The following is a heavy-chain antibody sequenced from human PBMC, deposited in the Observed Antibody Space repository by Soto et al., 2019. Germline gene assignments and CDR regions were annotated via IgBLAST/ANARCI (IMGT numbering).Heavy chain of an antibody. CDR3: ARESFCDSDGFHGFDY. Sequence: SETLSLTCTVSGGSISSYYWSWIRQPPGKGLEWIGYIYYSGSTNYNPSLKSRVTISVDTSKNQFSLKLSSVTAADTAVYYCARESFCDSDGFHGFDYWGQGPLVTVAS. D-gene: IGHD3-22*01. J-gene: IGHJ4*02. CDR1: GGSISSYY. CDR2: IYYSGST. V-gene: IGHV4-59*01.